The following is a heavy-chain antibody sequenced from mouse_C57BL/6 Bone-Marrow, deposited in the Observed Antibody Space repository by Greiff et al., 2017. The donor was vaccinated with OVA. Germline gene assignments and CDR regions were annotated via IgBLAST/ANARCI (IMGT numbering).Heavy chain of an antibody. D-gene: IGHD2-2*01. CDR2: ISDGGSYT. J-gene: IGHJ1*03. CDR3: ARDGYYRYFDV. Sequence: EVKVVESGGGLVKPGGSLKLSCAASGFTFSSYAMSWVRQTPEKRLEWVATISDGGSYTYYPDNVKGRFTISRDNAKNNLYLQMSHLKSEDTAMYYCARDGYYRYFDVWGTGTTVTVSA. V-gene: IGHV5-4*01. CDR1: GFTFSSYA.